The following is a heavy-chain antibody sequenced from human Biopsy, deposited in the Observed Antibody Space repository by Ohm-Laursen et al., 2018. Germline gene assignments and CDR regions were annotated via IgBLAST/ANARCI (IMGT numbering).Heavy chain of an antibody. D-gene: IGHD2/OR15-2a*01. CDR3: ARATNSTGWPYYYFYGMDV. CDR2: INHSGST. J-gene: IGHJ6*02. Sequence: GTLSLTCAVYGESFNGYYWSWIRQTPGKGLEWIGEINHSGSTNYNPSPKSQVTISVDTSKNQFSLRLNSVTAADTAVYYCARATNSTGWPYYYFYGMDVWGQGTTVTVSS. CDR1: GESFNGYY. V-gene: IGHV4-34*01.